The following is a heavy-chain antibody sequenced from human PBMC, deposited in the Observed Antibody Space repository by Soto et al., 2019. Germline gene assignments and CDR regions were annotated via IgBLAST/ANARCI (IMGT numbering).Heavy chain of an antibody. J-gene: IGHJ3*02. D-gene: IGHD3-22*01. CDR1: GGSVSSGSYY. V-gene: IGHV4-61*01. CDR2: IYYSGST. Sequence: PSEALSLTCTGSGGSVSSGSYYWAWIRQPPGKGLEWIGYIYYSGSTNYNSSIKGRVKISVDTSKNQFSLKLTSVNAADTDVYYCARDRGYYDSSAYLKAVDIWGKVTMVT. CDR3: ARDRGYYDSSAYLKAVDI.